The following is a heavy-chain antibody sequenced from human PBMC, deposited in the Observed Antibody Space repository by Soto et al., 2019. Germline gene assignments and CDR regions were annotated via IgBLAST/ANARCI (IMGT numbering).Heavy chain of an antibody. V-gene: IGHV3-53*02. J-gene: IGHJ6*02. CDR2: LYRGGST. CDR1: GLTVSTSY. D-gene: IGHD3-10*01. CDR3: ARDSELPTGMDV. Sequence: EVQLVETGGGLIQPGGSLRLSCAASGLTVSTSYMNWVRQAPGKGLEWVSVLYRGGSTYYADSVQGRFSISRDNSKNTLYLQMSSLRAEDTAVYYCARDSELPTGMDVWGQGTTVTVSS.